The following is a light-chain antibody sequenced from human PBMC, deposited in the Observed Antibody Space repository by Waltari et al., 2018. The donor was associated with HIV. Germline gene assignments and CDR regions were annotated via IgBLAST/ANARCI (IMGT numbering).Light chain of an antibody. CDR2: YDS. J-gene: IGLJ3*02. CDR1: RLGTKT. Sequence: YVLTQAPSVSQAPGKTATLTCEGDRLGTKTVHWYQQRSGQAPVLVIYYDSERPSWIPDRFSGSNSGNTATLTISRVEDGDEADYYCQVWDTTTNEGVFGGGTKLTVL. V-gene: IGLV3-21*04. CDR3: QVWDTTTNEGV.